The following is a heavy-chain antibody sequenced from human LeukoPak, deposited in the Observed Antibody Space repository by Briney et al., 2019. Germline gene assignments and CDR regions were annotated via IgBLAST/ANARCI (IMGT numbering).Heavy chain of an antibody. CDR2: INHSGSA. V-gene: IGHV4-34*01. CDR1: GFIFSNYA. J-gene: IGHJ4*02. D-gene: IGHD3-3*01. CDR3: ARARRDSGYYKVDY. Sequence: PGGSLRLSCAASGFIFSNYAMNWVRQPPGKGLEWIGEINHSGSANYNPSLKSRVTLSIDKSKNQFSLNLSSVTAADTAVYYCARARRDSGYYKVDYWGQGTLVTVSS.